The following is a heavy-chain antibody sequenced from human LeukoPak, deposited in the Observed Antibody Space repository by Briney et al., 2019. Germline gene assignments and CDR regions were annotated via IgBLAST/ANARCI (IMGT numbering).Heavy chain of an antibody. CDR3: AREPLDGYPGY. V-gene: IGHV3-21*01. J-gene: IGHJ4*02. D-gene: IGHD5-24*01. CDR1: GFTFSSYS. Sequence: GGSLRLSCAASGFTFSSYSMNWVRQAPGKGLEWVSSISSSSSYIYYADSVKGRFTISRDNAKNSLYLQMNSRRAEDTAVYYCAREPLDGYPGYWGQGTLVTVSS. CDR2: ISSSSSYI.